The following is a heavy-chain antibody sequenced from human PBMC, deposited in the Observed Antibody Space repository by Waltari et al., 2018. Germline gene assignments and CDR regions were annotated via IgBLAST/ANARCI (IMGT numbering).Heavy chain of an antibody. CDR3: MRENIAAAGLES. Sequence: EVQLVESGGGLVQPGGSLRLSCVASGFIFRSYWMDWVRQAPGKGLVWVSRINYDGSSTTYADSVKGRFTISRDNAKNTLYLHMSSLRAEDTAVYYCMRENIAAAGLESWGQGTLVTVSS. D-gene: IGHD6-13*01. CDR1: GFIFRSYW. V-gene: IGHV3-74*01. J-gene: IGHJ4*02. CDR2: INYDGSST.